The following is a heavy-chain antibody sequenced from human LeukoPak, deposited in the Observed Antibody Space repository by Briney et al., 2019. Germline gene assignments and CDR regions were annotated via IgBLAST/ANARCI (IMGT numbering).Heavy chain of an antibody. D-gene: IGHD6-13*01. V-gene: IGHV3-30*18. CDR3: AKDSSRWYIDY. Sequence: GGSLRPPCAASGFTFSIYGMHWVREAPGKGLEWGAVISYDGSNKYYADSVKGRFTISRDNSKNTLYLQMNSLRAEDTAVYYCAKDSSRWYIDYWGQGTLVTVSS. J-gene: IGHJ4*02. CDR1: GFTFSIYG. CDR2: ISYDGSNK.